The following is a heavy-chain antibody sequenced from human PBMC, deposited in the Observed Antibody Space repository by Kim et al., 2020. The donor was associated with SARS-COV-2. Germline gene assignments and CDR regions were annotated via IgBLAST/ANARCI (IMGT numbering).Heavy chain of an antibody. V-gene: IGHV4-39*01. Sequence: SETLSLTCTVSGGSISSSSYYWGWIRQPPGKGLEWIGSIYYSGSTYYNPSLKSRVTISVDTSKNQFSLKLSSVTAADTAVYYCARGDYFDWSTYYWGQGTLVTVSS. CDR2: IYYSGST. CDR1: GGSISSSSYY. J-gene: IGHJ4*02. CDR3: ARGDYFDWSTYY. D-gene: IGHD3-9*01.